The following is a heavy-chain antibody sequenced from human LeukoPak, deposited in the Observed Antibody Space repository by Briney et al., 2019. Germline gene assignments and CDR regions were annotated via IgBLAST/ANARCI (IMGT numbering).Heavy chain of an antibody. Sequence: SETLSLTCTVSGGSISSYYWSWIRQPAGKGLEWIGRIYTSGSTNYNPSLKGRVTMSVDTSKNQFSLKLTSVTAADTAVYYCARGRLVVVPAAMTAYYYYYMDVWGKGTTVTVSS. D-gene: IGHD2-2*01. CDR1: GGSISSYY. J-gene: IGHJ6*03. CDR3: ARGRLVVVPAAMTAYYYYYMDV. V-gene: IGHV4-4*07. CDR2: IYTSGST.